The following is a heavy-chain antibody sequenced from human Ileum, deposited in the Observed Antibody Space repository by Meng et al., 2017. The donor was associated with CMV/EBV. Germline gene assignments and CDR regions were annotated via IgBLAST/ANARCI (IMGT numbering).Heavy chain of an antibody. CDR2: IYTSGSS. CDR1: GGSMSSYY. J-gene: IGHJ4*02. CDR3: AREGPTDWGRALDY. Sequence: QVGLRESGPGLVKPSETLSLTCTVSGGSMSSYYWSWIRQPAGKGLEWIGRIYTSGSSNYNSSLKSRVTMSVDTSKNQFSMKLNSVTAADTAVYYCAREGPTDWGRALDYWGQGTLVTVSS. V-gene: IGHV4-4*07. D-gene: IGHD7-27*01.